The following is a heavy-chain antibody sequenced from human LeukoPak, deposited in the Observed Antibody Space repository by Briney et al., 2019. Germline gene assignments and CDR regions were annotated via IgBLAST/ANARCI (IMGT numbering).Heavy chain of an antibody. D-gene: IGHD1-1*01. V-gene: IGHV1-2*02. CDR3: ARVPSWTYFDY. Sequence: GASVKVSCKASGGTFSSYAISWVRQAPGQGLEWMGWFNCNSGGTDYAEKFQGRVTMTRDKSINTVYMELSSLRSDDTAIYYCARVPSWTYFDYWGQGTLVTVSS. CDR1: GGTFSSYA. J-gene: IGHJ4*02. CDR2: FNCNSGGT.